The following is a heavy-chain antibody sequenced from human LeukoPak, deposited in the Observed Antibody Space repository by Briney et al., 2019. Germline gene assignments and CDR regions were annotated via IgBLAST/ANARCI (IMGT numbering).Heavy chain of an antibody. Sequence: GGSLRLSCAASGFTFSSYSMNWVRQAPGKGLEWVSSISSSSSYIYSADSVKGRFTISRDNAKNSLYLQMNSLRAEDTAVYYCARAAYCSSTSCYGSDIWGQGTMVTVSS. D-gene: IGHD2-2*01. CDR1: GFTFSSYS. CDR3: ARAAYCSSTSCYGSDI. J-gene: IGHJ3*02. V-gene: IGHV3-21*01. CDR2: ISSSSSYI.